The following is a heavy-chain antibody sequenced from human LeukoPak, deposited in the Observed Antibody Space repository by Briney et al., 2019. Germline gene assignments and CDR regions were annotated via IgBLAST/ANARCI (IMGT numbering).Heavy chain of an antibody. CDR2: INSDGSST. V-gene: IGHV3-74*01. J-gene: IGHJ4*02. CDR1: GFTFSSYV. D-gene: IGHD3-22*01. CDR3: ARGPLWLDSSGYPPDY. Sequence: PGRSLRLSCAASGFTFSSYVMHWVPQAPGKGLVWVSRINSDGSSTSYADSVKGRFTISRDNGKNTLYLQMNSLRAEDTAVYYCARGPLWLDSSGYPPDYWGQGTLVTVSS.